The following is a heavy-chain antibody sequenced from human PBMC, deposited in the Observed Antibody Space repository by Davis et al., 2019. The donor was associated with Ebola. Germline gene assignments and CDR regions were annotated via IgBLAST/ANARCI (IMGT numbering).Heavy chain of an antibody. V-gene: IGHV1-18*01. CDR3: ARGGGYSFAPDF. CDR2: ISPYNGKT. D-gene: IGHD5-18*01. CDR1: GYTFTRYG. J-gene: IGHJ4*02. Sequence: AASVKVSCNASGYTFTRYGIPWVRQAPGQGLEWMGWISPYNGKTNFAQTFQATVTMTTDTSTNTAYLELRSLRSNDTAVYYCARGGGYSFAPDFWSQGTLVTGS.